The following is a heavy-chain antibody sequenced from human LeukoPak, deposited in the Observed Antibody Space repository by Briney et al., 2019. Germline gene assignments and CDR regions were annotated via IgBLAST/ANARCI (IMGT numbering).Heavy chain of an antibody. Sequence: PGGSLRLSCAASGFSFSSYWMSWVRQAPGKGLEWVANIKEDGSEKHYVGSVKGRFTISRDNAKNSLYLQMNSLRAEDTAVYYCARVGVVVTSYHYYYMDVWGEGTTVTVSS. V-gene: IGHV3-7*01. D-gene: IGHD2-2*01. CDR1: GFSFSSYW. CDR3: ARVGVVVTSYHYYYMDV. CDR2: IKEDGSEK. J-gene: IGHJ6*03.